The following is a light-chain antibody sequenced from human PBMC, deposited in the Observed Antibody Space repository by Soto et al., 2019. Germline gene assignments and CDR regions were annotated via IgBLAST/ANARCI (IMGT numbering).Light chain of an antibody. CDR2: HAS. CDR3: QQFSSYPLT. J-gene: IGKJ4*01. V-gene: IGKV1-13*02. CDR1: QGISSA. Sequence: AIQLTQSPSSLSASVGDRVTITCRASQGISSALAWYQQKPGKAPNLLIYHASSLESRVPSRFTGSGSGTEFTLTISSLQPEDFATYYCQQFSSYPLTFGGGTKVEIK.